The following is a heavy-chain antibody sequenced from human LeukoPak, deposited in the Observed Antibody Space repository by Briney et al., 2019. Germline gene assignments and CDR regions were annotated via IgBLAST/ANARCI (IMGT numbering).Heavy chain of an antibody. CDR1: GGSISSYY. D-gene: IGHD3-22*01. J-gene: IGHJ4*02. Sequence: PSETLSLTCTVSGGSISSYYWSWIRQPPGKGLEWIGYIYYSGSTNYNPSLKSRVTISVDTSKNQFSLKLSSVTAADTAVYYCARGSSGYSTLDYWGQGTLVTVSS. CDR3: ARGSSGYSTLDY. V-gene: IGHV4-59*01. CDR2: IYYSGST.